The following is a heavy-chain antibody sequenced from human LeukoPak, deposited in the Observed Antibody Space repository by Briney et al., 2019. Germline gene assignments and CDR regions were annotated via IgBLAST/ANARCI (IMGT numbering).Heavy chain of an antibody. J-gene: IGHJ3*02. CDR3: ASEWATDAFDI. V-gene: IGHV3-53*01. CDR1: GFTVSSNY. CDR2: IYSGGST. Sequence: PGGSLRLSCAASGFTVSSNYMNWVRQAPGKGLEWVSVIYSGGSTYYADSVKGRFTISRDNSKNTLYLQMNSLRAEDTAVYYCASEWATDAFDIWGQGTMVTVSS.